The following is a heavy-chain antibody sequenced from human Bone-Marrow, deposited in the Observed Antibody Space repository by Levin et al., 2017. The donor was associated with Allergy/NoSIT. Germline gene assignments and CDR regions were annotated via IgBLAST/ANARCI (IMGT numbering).Heavy chain of an antibody. V-gene: IGHV3-33*01. Sequence: QPGGSLRLSCAASGFTFSSYGLHWVRQAPGKGLEWVAGIWYRGSKAYYADSVKGRFTISRDNSKNTLNLQMSSLRGEDTAVYYCTRRGWFGELDDGFDIWGQGTMVTVS. CDR2: IWYRGSKA. CDR1: GFTFSSYG. J-gene: IGHJ3*02. D-gene: IGHD3-10*01. CDR3: TRRGWFGELDDGFDI.